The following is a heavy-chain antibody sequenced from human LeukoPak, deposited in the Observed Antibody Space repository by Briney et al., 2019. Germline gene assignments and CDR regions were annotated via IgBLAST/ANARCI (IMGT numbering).Heavy chain of an antibody. V-gene: IGHV1-2*02. CDR2: INPNSGGT. J-gene: IGHJ4*02. CDR3: ARAPVYCSGGSCPGDDY. Sequence: ASVKVSCKASGYTFTGYYMHWVRQAPGQGLEWMGWINPNSGGTNYAQKFQGRVTMTRDTSISTAYMELSRLRSDDTAVYYCARAPVYCSGGSCPGDDYWGQGTLVTVSS. D-gene: IGHD2-15*01. CDR1: GYTFTGYY.